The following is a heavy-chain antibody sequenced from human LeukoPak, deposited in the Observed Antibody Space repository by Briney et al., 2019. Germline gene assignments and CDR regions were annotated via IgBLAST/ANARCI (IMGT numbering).Heavy chain of an antibody. V-gene: IGHV1-18*01. CDR1: GYTFTSYG. CDR3: ARETGDYYGSGDPDY. CDR2: ISAYNGNT. Sequence: ASVKVSCKASGYTFTSYGISWVRQAPGQGLEWMGWISAYNGNTNYAQKLRGRVTMTTDTSTSTAYMELRSLRSDDTAVYYCARETGDYYGSGDPDYWGQGTLVTVSS. J-gene: IGHJ4*01. D-gene: IGHD3-10*01.